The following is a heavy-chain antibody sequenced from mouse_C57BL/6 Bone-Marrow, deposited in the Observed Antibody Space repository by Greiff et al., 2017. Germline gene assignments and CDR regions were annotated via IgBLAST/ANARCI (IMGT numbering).Heavy chain of an antibody. J-gene: IGHJ1*03. CDR1: GFTFSSYA. Sequence: EVQLVESGEGLVKPGGSLKLSCAASGFTFSSYAMSWVRQTPEKRLEWVAYISSGGDYIYYADTVKGRFTISSANARNTLYLQMSSMKSEDTAMYYCTRDSLMLLRDWYCDVWGTGTTVTVSA. CDR2: ISSGGDYI. D-gene: IGHD1-1*01. V-gene: IGHV5-9-1*02. CDR3: TRDSLMLLRDWYCDV.